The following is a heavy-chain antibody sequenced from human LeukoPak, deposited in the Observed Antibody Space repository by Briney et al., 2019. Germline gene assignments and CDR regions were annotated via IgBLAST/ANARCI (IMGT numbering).Heavy chain of an antibody. Sequence: GGSLTLSCAASGFTFSSTGIHWVRQAPGKGLEWVAVISYDGSNKYYADSVKGRFTISRDNSKNTLYLQMNSLRAEDTAVYYCAKSGSYSLWGPDYWGQGTLVTVSS. D-gene: IGHD1-26*01. V-gene: IGHV3-30*18. CDR2: ISYDGSNK. CDR3: AKSGSYSLWGPDY. J-gene: IGHJ4*02. CDR1: GFTFSSTG.